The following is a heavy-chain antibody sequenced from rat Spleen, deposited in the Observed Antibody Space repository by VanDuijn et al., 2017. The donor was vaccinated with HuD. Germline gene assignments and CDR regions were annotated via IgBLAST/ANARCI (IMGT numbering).Heavy chain of an antibody. CDR1: GLTFSDYY. V-gene: IGHV5-22*01. D-gene: IGHD1-4*01. J-gene: IGHJ4*01. CDR3: ARPDGYTYVMDA. CDR2: ISYEGSST. Sequence: EVQLVESGGALVQPGRSMNLSCPAPGLTFSDYYMAWVRQAPRKGLEWGASISYEGSSTYYGDSVKGRFTIARDNAKSTLYLQMNSLRSEDTATYYCARPDGYTYVMDAWGQGASVTVSS.